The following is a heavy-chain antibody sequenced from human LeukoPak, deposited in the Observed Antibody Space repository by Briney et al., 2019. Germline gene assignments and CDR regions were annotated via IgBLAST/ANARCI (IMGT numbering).Heavy chain of an antibody. J-gene: IGHJ4*02. V-gene: IGHV3-66*01. CDR2: LYGGGTT. CDR3: ARGSIGVAGRFDS. CDR1: GFTVSSIY. D-gene: IGHD6-13*01. Sequence: PGRSLRLSCAASGFTVSSIYMSWVRQAPGRGLEWVSVLYGGGTTFYTDSVEGRFTISRDNSKNTLYLQLSSLRVEDTAVYYCARGSIGVAGRFDSWGQGTLVTVSS.